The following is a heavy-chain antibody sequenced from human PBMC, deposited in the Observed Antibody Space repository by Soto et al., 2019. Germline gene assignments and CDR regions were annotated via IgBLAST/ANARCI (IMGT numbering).Heavy chain of an antibody. V-gene: IGHV3-21*01. Sequence: LXLXCVASGFNFSAXSMNWVRQAPGKCLEWFSSISKGSNYIYYRGSVRGRFTVSRDDAKNELYLKLNSLRVEDTAVYFCALSSTITFLDYWGHGTLVTVS. CDR2: ISKGSNYI. CDR1: GFNFSAXS. J-gene: IGHJ4*01. CDR3: ALSSTITFLDY. D-gene: IGHD4-4*01.